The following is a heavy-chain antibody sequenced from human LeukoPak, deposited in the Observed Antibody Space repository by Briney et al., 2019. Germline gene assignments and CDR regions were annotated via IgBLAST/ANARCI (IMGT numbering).Heavy chain of an antibody. CDR3: AKEAYCSGGSCYSAHFQH. CDR1: GFTFSSYG. V-gene: IGHV3-23*01. D-gene: IGHD2-15*01. Sequence: GGTLRLSCAASGFTFSSYGMSWVRQAPGKGLEWVSAISGSGGSTYYADSVKGRFTISRDNSKNTLYLQMNSLRAEDTAVYYCAKEAYCSGGSCYSAHFQHWGQGTLVTVSS. J-gene: IGHJ1*01. CDR2: ISGSGGST.